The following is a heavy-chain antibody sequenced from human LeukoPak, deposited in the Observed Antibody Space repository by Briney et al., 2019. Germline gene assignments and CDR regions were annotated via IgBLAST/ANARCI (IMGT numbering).Heavy chain of an antibody. V-gene: IGHV5-51*01. CDR2: IYPGDSDT. CDR1: GYSFTSYW. CDR3: ARQEGGYCSGGSCYLYY. D-gene: IGHD2-15*01. Sequence: PGASLQISCQGSGYSFTSYWIGGVRQLPGKGLEWMGIIYPGDSDTRYSPSFQGQVTISADKSISTAYLQWSSLKASDTAMYYCARQEGGYCSGGSCYLYYWGQGTLVTVSS. J-gene: IGHJ4*02.